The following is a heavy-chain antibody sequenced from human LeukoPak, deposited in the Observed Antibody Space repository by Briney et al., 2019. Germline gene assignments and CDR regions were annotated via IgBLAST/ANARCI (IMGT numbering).Heavy chain of an antibody. CDR1: GYSFTYYW. CDR2: IYPGDSDT. Sequence: GESLKISCQGSGYSFTYYWIAWVRQMPGKGLEWMGIIYPGDSDTRYSPSFQGQATISADKSISTAYLQWSRLEASDTAMYYCARQFRGLKPTTFDYWGQGTPVTVTS. V-gene: IGHV5-51*01. J-gene: IGHJ4*02. CDR3: ARQFRGLKPTTFDY. D-gene: IGHD1-14*01.